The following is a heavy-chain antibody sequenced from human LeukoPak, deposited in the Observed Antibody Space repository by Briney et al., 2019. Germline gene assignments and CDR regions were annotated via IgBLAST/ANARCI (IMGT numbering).Heavy chain of an antibody. CDR3: ASSVWTDGLWCFDY. CDR2: ISSSGSTI. Sequence: GGSLRLSCAASGFTFSDYYMSWIRQAPGKGLECVSYISSSGSTIYYADSVKGRFTISRDNAKNSLYLQMNSLRAEDTAVYYCASSVWTDGLWCFDYWGQGTLVTVSS. CDR1: GFTFSDYY. V-gene: IGHV3-11*04. J-gene: IGHJ4*02. D-gene: IGHD1-1*01.